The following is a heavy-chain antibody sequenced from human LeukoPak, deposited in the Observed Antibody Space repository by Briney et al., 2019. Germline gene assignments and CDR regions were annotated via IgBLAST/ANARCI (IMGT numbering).Heavy chain of an antibody. J-gene: IGHJ3*02. CDR1: GGSISSGSYY. CDR3: ARVLEYYYDSSGYPSGAFDI. D-gene: IGHD3-22*01. CDR2: IYTSGST. V-gene: IGHV4-61*02. Sequence: SETLSLTCTVSGGSISSGSYYWSWIRQPAGKGLEWIGRIYTSGSTNYNPSLKSRVTISVDTSKNQFSLKLSSVTAADTAVYYCARVLEYYYDSSGYPSGAFDIWGQGTMVTVSS.